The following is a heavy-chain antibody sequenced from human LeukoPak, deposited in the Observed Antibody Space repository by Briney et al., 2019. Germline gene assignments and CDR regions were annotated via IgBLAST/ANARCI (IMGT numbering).Heavy chain of an antibody. Sequence: ASVKVSCKASGYTFTSYYMHWVRQAPGQGLEWMGIINPSGGSTSYAQKFQGRVTMTRDTSTSTVYMELSSLRSDDTAVYYCARGGFIAAAGSGAFDIWGRGTMVTVSS. V-gene: IGHV1-46*01. CDR3: ARGGFIAAAGSGAFDI. CDR2: INPSGGST. D-gene: IGHD6-13*01. CDR1: GYTFTSYY. J-gene: IGHJ3*02.